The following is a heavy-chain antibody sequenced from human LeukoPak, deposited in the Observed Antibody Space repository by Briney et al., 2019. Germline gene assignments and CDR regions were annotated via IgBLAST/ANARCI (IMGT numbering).Heavy chain of an antibody. V-gene: IGHV3-23*01. CDR2: ISSSGDST. Sequence: GGSLRLSCAASGFTVRTYHMSWVRLAPGKGLEWVSGISSSGDSTYHADSVKGRFTISRDNSKNTLFLQMSSLRAEDTAVYYCAKRDGLVLADYWGQGTLVTVSS. CDR3: AKRDGLVLADY. D-gene: IGHD3-3*01. J-gene: IGHJ4*02. CDR1: GFTVRTYH.